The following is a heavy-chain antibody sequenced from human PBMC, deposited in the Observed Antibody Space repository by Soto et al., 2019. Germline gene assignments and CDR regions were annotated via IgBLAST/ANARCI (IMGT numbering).Heavy chain of an antibody. J-gene: IGHJ6*02. Sequence: EVQLVESGGGLVQPGGSLRLSCAASGFTFSSYWMHWVRQAPGKGLVWVSRIKFDGSSTTYADSVRGRFTISRDNAKNTVYLQMNSLRDEDTAVYYCARGIRNYYGTDVWGQGTTVSVSS. CDR3: ARGIRNYYGTDV. CDR2: IKFDGSST. D-gene: IGHD5-18*01. V-gene: IGHV3-74*01. CDR1: GFTFSSYW.